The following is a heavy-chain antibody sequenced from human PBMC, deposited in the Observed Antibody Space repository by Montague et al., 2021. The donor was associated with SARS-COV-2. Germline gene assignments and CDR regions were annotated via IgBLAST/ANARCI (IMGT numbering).Heavy chain of an antibody. CDR3: TSGREGSYNVMDV. J-gene: IGHJ6*02. CDR2: TYYRSKWYN. D-gene: IGHD3-10*01. Sequence: CAISGDSVSSNSATWNWVRQSPSRGLEWLGRTYYRSKWYNDYAVSVRGRVTINPDTSKNQLSLQLNSVTPEDTAIYYCTSGREGSYNVMDVWGQGSTVTVSS. CDR1: GDSVSSNSAT. V-gene: IGHV6-1*01.